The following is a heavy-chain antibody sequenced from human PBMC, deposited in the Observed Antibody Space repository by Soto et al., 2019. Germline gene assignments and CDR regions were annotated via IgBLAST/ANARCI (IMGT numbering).Heavy chain of an antibody. D-gene: IGHD2-15*01. Sequence: ASVKVSCKASGYAFTTYGISWVRQAPGQGLEWMGWISTYNGDTNYAQKLQGRVTMTTDTSTSTAYMELSSLRSEDTAVYYCARGNHCSGGSCYLGRYYGMDVWGQGTTVTVSS. CDR1: GYAFTTYG. CDR3: ARGNHCSGGSCYLGRYYGMDV. CDR2: ISTYNGDT. J-gene: IGHJ6*02. V-gene: IGHV1-18*01.